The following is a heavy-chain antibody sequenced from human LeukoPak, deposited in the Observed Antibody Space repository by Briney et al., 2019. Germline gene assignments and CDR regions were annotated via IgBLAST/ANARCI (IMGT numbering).Heavy chain of an antibody. Sequence: GGSLRLSCAAAGFTFSNYALSLVRQARGKGMEWVSLISGTGAGADYADSVKGRFTISRDNAKNTLYLQMNSLRAEDTAVYYCARVAHVIPIVGAPGPFDYWGQGTLVTVSS. CDR3: ARVAHVIPIVGAPGPFDY. J-gene: IGHJ4*02. CDR1: GFTFSNYA. CDR2: ISGTGAGA. D-gene: IGHD1-26*01. V-gene: IGHV3-23*01.